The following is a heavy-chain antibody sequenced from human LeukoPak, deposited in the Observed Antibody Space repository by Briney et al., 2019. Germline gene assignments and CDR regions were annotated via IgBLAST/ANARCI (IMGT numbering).Heavy chain of an antibody. CDR2: IYYSGST. Sequence: SETLSLTCTVSGGSISSYNWSWIRQPPGKGLERIGYIYYSGSTNYNPSLKSRVTISVDTSKNQFSLKLSSVTAADTAVYYCARHNYGNDAFDIWGQGTMVTVSS. V-gene: IGHV4-59*01. CDR1: GGSISSYN. J-gene: IGHJ3*02. CDR3: ARHNYGNDAFDI. D-gene: IGHD4-11*01.